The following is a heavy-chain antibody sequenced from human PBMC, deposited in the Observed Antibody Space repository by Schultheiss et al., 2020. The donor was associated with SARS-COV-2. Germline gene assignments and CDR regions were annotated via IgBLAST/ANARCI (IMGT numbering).Heavy chain of an antibody. Sequence: GESLKISCKGSGYSFTSYWMGWVRQMPGKGLEWMGIIYPGDSDTRYSPSFQGQVTISADKSISTAYLQWSSLKASDTAMYYCARARRGSSGWYYFDYWGQGTLVTVSS. J-gene: IGHJ4*02. CDR2: IYPGDSDT. CDR1: GYSFTSYW. D-gene: IGHD6-19*01. CDR3: ARARRGSSGWYYFDY. V-gene: IGHV5-51*01.